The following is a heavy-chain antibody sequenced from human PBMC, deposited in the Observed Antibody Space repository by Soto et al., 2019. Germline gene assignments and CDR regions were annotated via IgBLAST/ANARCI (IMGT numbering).Heavy chain of an antibody. CDR3: ARFYSSGLYYFDY. CDR2: IYPGDSDI. V-gene: IGHV5-51*01. CDR1: GYSFTSDW. J-gene: IGHJ4*02. D-gene: IGHD6-19*01. Sequence: GESLKISCKGSGYSFTSDWIGWVRQMPGKGLEWIGIIYPGDSDIRYSPSLQGQVTISADKSINTAYLQWSSLKASDTAMYFCARFYSSGLYYFDYWGQGTLVTVSS.